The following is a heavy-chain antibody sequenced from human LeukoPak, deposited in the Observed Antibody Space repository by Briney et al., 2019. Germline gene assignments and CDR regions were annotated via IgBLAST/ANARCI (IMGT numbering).Heavy chain of an antibody. CDR3: ARDGGGDYYAFDI. J-gene: IGHJ3*02. CDR1: GGSISSGDYY. V-gene: IGHV4-30-4*01. Sequence: SETPSPTCTVSGGSISSGDYYWSWIRQPPGKGLEWIGYIYYSGSTYYNPSLKSRVTISVDTSKNQFSLKLSSVTAADTAVYYCARDGGGDYYAFDIWGQGTMATVSS. CDR2: IYYSGST. D-gene: IGHD2-21*02.